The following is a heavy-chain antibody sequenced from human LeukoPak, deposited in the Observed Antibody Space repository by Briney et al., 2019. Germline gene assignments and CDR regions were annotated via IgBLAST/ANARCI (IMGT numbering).Heavy chain of an antibody. CDR1: GGSISSYY. Sequence: KPSETLSLTCTVSGGSISSYYWSWIRQPAGKGLEWIGRIYTSGSTNYNPSLKSRVTMSVDTSKNQLSLKLSSVSVADTAVYYCARDMGDPGTLRHYDSALHDAFDIWGQGTMVTVSS. D-gene: IGHD3-16*01. CDR2: IYTSGST. J-gene: IGHJ3*02. CDR3: ARDMGDPGTLRHYDSALHDAFDI. V-gene: IGHV4-4*07.